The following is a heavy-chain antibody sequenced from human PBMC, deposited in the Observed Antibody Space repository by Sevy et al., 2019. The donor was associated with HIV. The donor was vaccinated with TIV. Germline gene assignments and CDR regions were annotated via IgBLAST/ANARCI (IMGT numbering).Heavy chain of an antibody. J-gene: IGHJ4*02. CDR2: ISGSGSLI. Sequence: GGSLRLSCAASGFRFNIYEMNWVRQAPGKGLEWVSYISGSGSLIYYADSVKGRFTISRDNDKSSLYLQMNSLRAEDKAVYYCVRGRAMIIYDWGQGTLVTVSS. D-gene: IGHD5-12*01. CDR1: GFRFNIYE. V-gene: IGHV3-48*03. CDR3: VRGRAMIIYD.